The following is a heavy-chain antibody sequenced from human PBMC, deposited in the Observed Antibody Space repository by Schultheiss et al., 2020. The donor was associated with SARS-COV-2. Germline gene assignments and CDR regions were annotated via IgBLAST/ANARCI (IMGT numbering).Heavy chain of an antibody. V-gene: IGHV3-21*01. D-gene: IGHD3-16*01. CDR3: ARAGGDFWGTYGMDV. CDR2: ISSSSSYI. Sequence: GGSLRLSCAASGFTFSSYSMNWVRQAPGKGLEWVSSISSSSSYIYYADSVKGRFTISRDNAKNSLYLQMNSLRAGDTAVYYCARAGGDFWGTYGMDVWGQGTTVTVSS. J-gene: IGHJ6*02. CDR1: GFTFSSYS.